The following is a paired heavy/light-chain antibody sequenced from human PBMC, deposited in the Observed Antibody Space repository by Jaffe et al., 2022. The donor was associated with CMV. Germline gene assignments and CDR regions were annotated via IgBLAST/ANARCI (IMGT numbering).Heavy chain of an antibody. CDR2: ISGSGGST. CDR1: GFTFSSYA. V-gene: IGHV3-23*04. D-gene: IGHD3-22*01. J-gene: IGHJ6*03. Sequence: EVQLVESGGGLVQPGGSLRLSCAASGFTFSSYAMSWVRQAPGKGLEWVSAISGSGGSTYYADSVKGRFTISRDNSKNTLYLQMNSLRAEDTAVYYCAKAGGPRMIVVVITKSYYMDVWGKGTTVTVSS. CDR3: AKAGGPRMIVVVITKSYYMDV.
Light chain of an antibody. CDR2: SNN. J-gene: IGLJ3*02. V-gene: IGLV1-44*01. CDR3: AAWDDSLNGGV. Sequence: QSVLTQPPSASGTPGQRVTISCSGSSSNIGSNTVNWYQQLPGTAPKLLIYSNNQRPSGVPDRFSGSKSGTSASLAISGLQSEDEADYYCAAWDDSLNGGVFGGGTKLTVL. CDR1: SSNIGSNT.